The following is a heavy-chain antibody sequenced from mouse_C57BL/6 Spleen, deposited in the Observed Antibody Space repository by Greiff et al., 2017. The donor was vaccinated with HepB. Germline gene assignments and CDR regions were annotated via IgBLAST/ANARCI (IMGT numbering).Heavy chain of an antibody. CDR1: GYTFTSYW. CDR2: IDPSDSYT. V-gene: IGHV1-69*01. J-gene: IGHJ3*01. CDR3: ARTYYYGSSPAWFAY. Sequence: QVHVKQPGAELVMPGASVKLSCKASGYTFTSYWMHWVKQRPGQGLEWIGEIDPSDSYTNYNQKFKGKSTLTVDKSSSTAYMQLSSLTSEDSAVYYCARTYYYGSSPAWFAYWGQGTLVTVSA. D-gene: IGHD1-1*01.